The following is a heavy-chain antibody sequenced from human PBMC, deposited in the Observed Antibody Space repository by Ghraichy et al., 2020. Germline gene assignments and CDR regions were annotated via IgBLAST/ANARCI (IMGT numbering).Heavy chain of an antibody. J-gene: IGHJ6*03. CDR1: GFTFSSYA. V-gene: IGHV3-23*01. CDR2: ISGSGGST. Sequence: GGSLRLSCAASGFTFSSYAMSWVRQAPGKGLEWVSAISGSGGSTYYADSVKGRFTISRDNSKNTLYLQMNSLRAEDTAVYYCAKAPPVFGVDNYDPDYYYYYMDVWGKGTTVTVSS. D-gene: IGHD3-3*01. CDR3: AKAPPVFGVDNYDPDYYYYYMDV.